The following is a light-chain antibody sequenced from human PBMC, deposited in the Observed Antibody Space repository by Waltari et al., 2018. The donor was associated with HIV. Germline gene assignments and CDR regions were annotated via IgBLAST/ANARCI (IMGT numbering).Light chain of an antibody. CDR3: QSYDNSLSNVV. V-gene: IGLV1-40*01. CDR2: DTR. Sequence: QSVLTQPPSVSGAPGQRVTISCTGSNSNIGAGYDAHWYQQLPGSAPKLLMFDTRKRPSGVPDRCSGSKSGTSASRVITGLQAADESVYYCQSYDNSLSNVVFGGGTKLIVL. J-gene: IGLJ2*01. CDR1: NSNIGAGYD.